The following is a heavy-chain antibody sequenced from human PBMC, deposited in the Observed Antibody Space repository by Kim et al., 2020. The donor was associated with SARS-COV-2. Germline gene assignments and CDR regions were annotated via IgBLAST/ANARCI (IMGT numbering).Heavy chain of an antibody. CDR3: ARGLTIFGVVIRTGYAFDI. Sequence: ASVKVSCKASGYTFTSYYMHWVRQAPGQGLEWMGIINPSGGSTSYAQKFQGRVTMTRDTSTSTVYMELSSLRSEDTAVYYCARGLTIFGVVIRTGYAFDIWGQGTMVTVSS. J-gene: IGHJ3*02. CDR1: GYTFTSYY. V-gene: IGHV1-46*01. CDR2: INPSGGST. D-gene: IGHD3-3*01.